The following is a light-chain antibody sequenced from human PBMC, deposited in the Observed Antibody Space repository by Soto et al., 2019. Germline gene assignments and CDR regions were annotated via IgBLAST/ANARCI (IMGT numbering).Light chain of an antibody. CDR3: QAYDNNLSGWV. CDR2: SNF. V-gene: IGLV1-40*01. Sequence: QAVVTQPPSVSGAPGQGVTISCTGSSSTIGQDYDVHWYQQLPGAAPRLLIYSNFNRPSGVPYRFSGSKSGSSASLVITGLQAEDEAEYYYQAYDNNLSGWVFGGGTKLTVL. J-gene: IGLJ3*02. CDR1: SSTIGQDYD.